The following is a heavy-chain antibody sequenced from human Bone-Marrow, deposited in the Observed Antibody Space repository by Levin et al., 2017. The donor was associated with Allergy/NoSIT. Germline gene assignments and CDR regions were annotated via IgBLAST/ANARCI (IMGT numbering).Heavy chain of an antibody. Sequence: GGSLRLSCAASEFSLSDYAMNWVRQAPGKGLEWVSGISGSGQSRFYPDSMKGRFTISKDSSTNTLFLQMSRLRPEDTALYYCAKGYGDYLGGFDLWGQGTLVTVPS. CDR2: ISGSGQSR. J-gene: IGHJ4*02. V-gene: IGHV3-23*01. CDR3: AKGYGDYLGGFDL. CDR1: EFSLSDYA. D-gene: IGHD4-17*01.